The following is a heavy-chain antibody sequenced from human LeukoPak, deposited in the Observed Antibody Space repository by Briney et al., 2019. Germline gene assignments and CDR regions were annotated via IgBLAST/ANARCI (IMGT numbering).Heavy chain of an antibody. CDR2: ITEDGSGK. J-gene: IGHJ6*02. CDR1: GFTASGYW. Sequence: GGSLRLSCAASGFTASGYWMHWVRHHPARGLMWLLYITEDGSGKSYADSVRGRFTISRDNAKHKVHLQMNSLRVDDTAVYYCARGYIPPDDYVWGSYRPLFYYYYGMDVWGQGTTVTVSS. CDR3: ARGYIPPDDYVWGSYRPLFYYYYGMDV. D-gene: IGHD3-16*02. V-gene: IGHV3-74*01.